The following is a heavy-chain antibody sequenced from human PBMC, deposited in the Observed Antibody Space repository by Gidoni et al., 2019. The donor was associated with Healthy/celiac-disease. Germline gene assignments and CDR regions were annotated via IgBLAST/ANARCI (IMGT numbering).Heavy chain of an antibody. CDR3: ARVRYYYDSSGLLDY. CDR1: GFTFSSYN. Sequence: EVQLVESGGGLVKPGGSLRLSCAASGFTFSSYNMNWVRQAPGKGLEWVAFISSSSNYIYYADSVKGRFTISRDNAKNSLYLQMNSLRAEDTAVYYCARVRYYYDSSGLLDYWGQGTLVTVSS. J-gene: IGHJ4*02. CDR2: ISSSSNYI. D-gene: IGHD3-22*01. V-gene: IGHV3-21*01.